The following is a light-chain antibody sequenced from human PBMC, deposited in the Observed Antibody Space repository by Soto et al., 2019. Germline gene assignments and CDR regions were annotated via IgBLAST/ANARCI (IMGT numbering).Light chain of an antibody. CDR3: QQANSFPIT. V-gene: IGKV1-5*01. CDR1: QSISSW. Sequence: IQMPQSPSTLSASVGDRVTITCRASQSISSWLAWYQQKPGKAPKLLIYDASSLESGVPSRFSGSGSGTDFTLTISSLQPEDFATYYCQQANSFPITFGQGTRLEIK. CDR2: DAS. J-gene: IGKJ5*01.